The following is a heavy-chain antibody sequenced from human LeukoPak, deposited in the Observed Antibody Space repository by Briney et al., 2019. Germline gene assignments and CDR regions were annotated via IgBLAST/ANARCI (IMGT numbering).Heavy chain of an antibody. J-gene: IGHJ4*02. CDR1: GYTFTSYD. D-gene: IGHD6-13*01. Sequence: ASVKVSCKASGYTFTSYDINWVRQATGQGLEWRGWMNPNSGNTGYAQNFQGRVTMTRNTSISTAYMELSSLRSEDTAVYYCARLPGIAAAGTDYWGQGTLVTVSS. V-gene: IGHV1-8*02. CDR2: MNPNSGNT. CDR3: ARLPGIAAAGTDY.